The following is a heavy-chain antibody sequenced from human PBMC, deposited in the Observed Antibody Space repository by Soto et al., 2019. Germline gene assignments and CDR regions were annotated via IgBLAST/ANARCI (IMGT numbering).Heavy chain of an antibody. J-gene: IGHJ4*02. CDR1: GDSMSSSNYH. Sequence: QLQLQESGPGLVKPSETLSLTCTVSGDSMSSSNYHWGWIRQPPGKGLEWIGRIYYSGSTYYNPSLKSRVTISIDTSKNQFTLKLTSVAAADTSVYYCARLGGVAIFGVARQFDYWGLGVLVTVSS. CDR3: ARLGGVAIFGVARQFDY. V-gene: IGHV4-39*01. CDR2: IYYSGST. D-gene: IGHD3-3*01.